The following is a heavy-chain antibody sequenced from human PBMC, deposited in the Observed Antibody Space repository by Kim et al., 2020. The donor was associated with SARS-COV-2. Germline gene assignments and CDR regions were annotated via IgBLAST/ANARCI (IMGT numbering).Heavy chain of an antibody. CDR1: GYTFTSYG. CDR3: ARDLGSTRYVSSGYYYSLDAFDI. D-gene: IGHD3-22*01. J-gene: IGHJ3*02. V-gene: IGHV1-18*01. CDR2: ISAYNGNT. Sequence: ASVKVSCKASGYTFTSYGISWVRQAPGQGLEWMGWISAYNGNTNYAQKLQGRVTMTTDTSTSTAYMELRSLRSDDTAVCYCARDLGSTRYVSSGYYYSLDAFDIWGQGTMVPVSS.